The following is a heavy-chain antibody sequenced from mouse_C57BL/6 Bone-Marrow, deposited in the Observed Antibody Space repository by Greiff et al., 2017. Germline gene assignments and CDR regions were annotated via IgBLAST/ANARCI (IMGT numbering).Heavy chain of an antibody. CDR2: ISSGSSTI. V-gene: IGHV5-17*01. D-gene: IGHD1-1*01. CDR1: GFTFSDYG. CDR3: ARGGTVVATGAMDY. Sequence: EVHLVESGGGLVKPGGSLKLSCAASGFTFSDYGMHWVRQAPEKGLEWVAYISSGSSTIYYADTVKGRFTIFRDNAKNTLFLQMTSLRSEDTAMYYCARGGTVVATGAMDYWGQGTSVTVSS. J-gene: IGHJ4*01.